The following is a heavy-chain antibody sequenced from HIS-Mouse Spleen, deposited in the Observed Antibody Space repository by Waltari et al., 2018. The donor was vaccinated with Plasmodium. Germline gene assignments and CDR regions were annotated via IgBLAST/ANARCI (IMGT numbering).Heavy chain of an antibody. CDR3: ARLVVVASKDSY. CDR1: GGSFSGDY. Sequence: QVQLQQWGAGLLKPSETLSLTDAVYGGSFSGDYWRWLRQPPGKGLEWIGEINHSGSTNYNPSLKSRVTISVDTSKNQFSLKLSSVTAADTAVYYCARLVVVASKDSYWGQGTLVTVSS. CDR2: INHSGST. V-gene: IGHV4-34*01. D-gene: IGHD2-15*01. J-gene: IGHJ4*02.